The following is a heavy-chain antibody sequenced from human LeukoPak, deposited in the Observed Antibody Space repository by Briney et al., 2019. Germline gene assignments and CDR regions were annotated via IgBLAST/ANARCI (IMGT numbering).Heavy chain of an antibody. CDR2: IYSGGST. J-gene: IGHJ3*02. Sequence: PGGSLRLSCAASGFTVSSNYMSWVRQAPGKGLEWVSVIYSGGSTYYADSVKGRFTISRDNSKNTLYLQMNSLRAEDTAVYYCARDQGANQDAFDIWGQGTMVTVSS. V-gene: IGHV3-66*01. D-gene: IGHD1-26*01. CDR1: GFTVSSNY. CDR3: ARDQGANQDAFDI.